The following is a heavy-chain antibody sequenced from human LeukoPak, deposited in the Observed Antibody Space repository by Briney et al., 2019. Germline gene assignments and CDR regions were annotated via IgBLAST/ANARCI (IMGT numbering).Heavy chain of an antibody. CDR3: ARDALGYSYGDY. V-gene: IGHV3-33*01. J-gene: IGHJ4*02. CDR2: IWYDGSNK. D-gene: IGHD5-18*01. CDR1: GFTFSSYG. Sequence: GGSLRLSCAASGFTFSSYGMHWVRQAPGKGLEWVAVIWYDGSNKYYADSVKGRFTISRDNSKNTLYLQMNSLRAEDTAVYYCARDALGYSYGDYWGQGTLVTASS.